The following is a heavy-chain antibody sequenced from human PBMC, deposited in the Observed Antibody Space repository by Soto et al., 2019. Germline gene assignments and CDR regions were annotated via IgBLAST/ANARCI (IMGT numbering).Heavy chain of an antibody. D-gene: IGHD6-13*01. V-gene: IGHV3-23*01. J-gene: IGHJ3*02. CDR3: AKDLGYTSSWYYALHI. CDR1: GFSFSSYA. CDR2: ISGSGGTT. Sequence: LRLSCVGSGFSFSSYAMNWVRQAPGQGLEWVSGISGSGGTTFYADSVTGRFTISRDNSKNTLYLQMNSLRAEDTAVYYCAKDLGYTSSWYYALHIWGQGTMVTVSS.